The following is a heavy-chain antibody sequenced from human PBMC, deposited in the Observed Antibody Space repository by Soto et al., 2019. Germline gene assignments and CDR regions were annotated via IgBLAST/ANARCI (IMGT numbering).Heavy chain of an antibody. V-gene: IGHV4-59*08. J-gene: IGHJ4*02. Sequence: QVQLQESGPGLVKPSETLSLTCTVSGGSISSYYWSWIRQPPGKGLEYIGYVYYSGSINYNPSLKSQVTISVDTSKNQFSLKLSSVTAADTAVYYCARLNSGVDYWGQGTLVTVSS. CDR2: VYYSGSI. CDR1: GGSISSYY. CDR3: ARLNSGVDY.